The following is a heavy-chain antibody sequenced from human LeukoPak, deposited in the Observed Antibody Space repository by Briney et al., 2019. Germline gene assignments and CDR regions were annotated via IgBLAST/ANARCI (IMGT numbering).Heavy chain of an antibody. CDR3: ASRPMVRGVATAVDY. D-gene: IGHD3-10*01. CDR2: MNPNSGNT. J-gene: IGHJ4*02. Sequence: ASVKVSCKASGYTFTSYDINGVRQATGQGLEWMGWMNPNSGNTGYAQKFQDRVTMTRNTSISTAYMELSSLRSEDTAVYYCASRPMVRGVATAVDYWGQGTLVTVSS. CDR1: GYTFTSYD. V-gene: IGHV1-8*01.